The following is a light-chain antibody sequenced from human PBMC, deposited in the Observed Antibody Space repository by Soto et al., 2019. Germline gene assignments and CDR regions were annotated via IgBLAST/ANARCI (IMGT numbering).Light chain of an antibody. CDR1: QSVSSSY. J-gene: IGKJ1*01. CDR3: QQYGSSSWT. V-gene: IGKV3-20*01. CDR2: AAS. Sequence: EIVLTQSPGTLSLSPGDRATLSCRASQSVSSSYFAWYQQRFGQAPRLLIYAASSRAAGIPDRFSGSGSGTDFTLTISRLEPEDFAVYYCQQYGSSSWTSGQGTKVEIK.